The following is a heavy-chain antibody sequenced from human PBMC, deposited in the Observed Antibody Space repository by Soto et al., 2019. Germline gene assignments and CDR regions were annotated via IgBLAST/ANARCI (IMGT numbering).Heavy chain of an antibody. CDR1: GGSISSYY. J-gene: IGHJ4*02. CDR3: ARGSGVATPEPEYFDY. V-gene: IGHV4-59*01. CDR2: IYYSGST. Sequence: QVQLQESGPGLVKPSETLSLTCTVSGGSISSYYWSWIRQPPGKGLEWIGYIYYSGSTNYNPSLKSRVTISVDTSKNQFSLKLSSVTAADTAVYYCARGSGVATPEPEYFDYWGQGTLVTVSS. D-gene: IGHD5-12*01.